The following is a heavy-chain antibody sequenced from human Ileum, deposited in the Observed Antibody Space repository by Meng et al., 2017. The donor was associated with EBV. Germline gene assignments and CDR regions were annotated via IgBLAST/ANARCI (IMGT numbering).Heavy chain of an antibody. CDR3: AKANDYSLNS. V-gene: IGHV4-4*03. CDR2: MHPSAST. D-gene: IGHD4-11*01. Sequence: QLELWDSGTVRVKSPWTLSLAAAVFGSFISSDHWWTCVRQPPGKGLEWIGEMHPSASTYYNPSLKSRVTISLDTFNNQFFLRLTSLTAADTAVYYCAKANDYSLNSWGQGTLVTVSS. CDR1: GSFISSDHW. J-gene: IGHJ4*02.